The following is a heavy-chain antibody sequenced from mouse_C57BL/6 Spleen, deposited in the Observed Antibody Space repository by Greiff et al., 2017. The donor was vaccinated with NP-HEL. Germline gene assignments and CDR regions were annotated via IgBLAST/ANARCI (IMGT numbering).Heavy chain of an antibody. CDR2: IDPSDSYT. D-gene: IGHD2-4*01. Sequence: QVQLQQPGAELVKPGASVKLSCKASGYTFTSYWMQWVKQRPGQGLEWIGEIDPSDSYTNYNQKFKGKATLTVDTSSSTAYMQLSSLTSEDSAVYYCARSGGLQGGYYAMDYWGQGTSVTVSS. V-gene: IGHV1-50*01. CDR1: GYTFTSYW. CDR3: ARSGGLQGGYYAMDY. J-gene: IGHJ4*01.